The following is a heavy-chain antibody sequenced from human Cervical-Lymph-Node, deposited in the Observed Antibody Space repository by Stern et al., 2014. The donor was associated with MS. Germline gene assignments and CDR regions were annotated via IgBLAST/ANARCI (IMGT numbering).Heavy chain of an antibody. J-gene: IGHJ4*02. CDR3: ARNRALYSNTFDFDY. Sequence: QVQLQESGAEVKKPGASVKVSCTASGYTFTDYYMHWVRQAPGQGLEWMGWINPNSGGSNYAQKFQGRVTMTRDTSISTAYMELSSLRSDDTAIYYCARNRALYSNTFDFDYWGQGTLVTVSS. CDR1: GYTFTDYY. D-gene: IGHD6-13*01. CDR2: INPNSGGS. V-gene: IGHV1-2*02.